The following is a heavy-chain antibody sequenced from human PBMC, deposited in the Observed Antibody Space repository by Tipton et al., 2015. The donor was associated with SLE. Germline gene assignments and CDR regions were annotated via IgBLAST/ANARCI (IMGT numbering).Heavy chain of an antibody. CDR3: ARAGYSSGWYGRGFDN. J-gene: IGHJ4*02. D-gene: IGHD6-19*01. V-gene: IGHV4-39*07. Sequence: TLSLTCNVSGGSLSRRGYYWAWIRQPPGKGLEWIGSIYYSGSTSYNPSLKSRVNISVDTSKNQFSLKLSSVTAADTAVYYCARAGYSSGWYGRGFDNWGQGTLVTVSS. CDR1: GGSLSRRGYY. CDR2: IYYSGST.